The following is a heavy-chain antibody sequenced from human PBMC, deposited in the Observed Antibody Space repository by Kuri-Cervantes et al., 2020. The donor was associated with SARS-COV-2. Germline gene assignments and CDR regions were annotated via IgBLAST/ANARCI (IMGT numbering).Heavy chain of an antibody. CDR1: GFTFSSYG. J-gene: IGHJ3*02. Sequence: GESLKISCAASGFTFSSYGMHWVRQAPGKGLEWVAVIWYDGSNKYYADSVKGRFTISRDNSKNTLYLQMNTLKAEDTAVYYCARGSYYYGSDDAFDIWGQGTMVTVSS. CDR2: IWYDGSNK. D-gene: IGHD3-10*01. CDR3: ARGSYYYGSDDAFDI. V-gene: IGHV3-33*01.